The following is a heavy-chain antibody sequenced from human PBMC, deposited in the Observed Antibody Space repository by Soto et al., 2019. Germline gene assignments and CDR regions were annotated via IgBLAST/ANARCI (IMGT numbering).Heavy chain of an antibody. D-gene: IGHD3-22*01. CDR3: ARDFSDHSIGYFPLGY. J-gene: IGHJ4*02. V-gene: IGHV3-30-3*01. CDR1: GFTFSSYA. CDR2: ISYDGSNK. Sequence: QVQLVESGGGVVQPGRSLRLSCAASGFTFSSYAMHWVRQAPGKGLEWVAVISYDGSNKYYADSVKGRFTISRDNSKNTLYLQMNSLRAEVTAVYYCARDFSDHSIGYFPLGYWGKGTLVTVSS.